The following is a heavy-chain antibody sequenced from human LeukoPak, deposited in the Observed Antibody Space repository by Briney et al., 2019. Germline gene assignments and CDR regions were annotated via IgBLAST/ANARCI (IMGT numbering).Heavy chain of an antibody. V-gene: IGHV1-8*01. CDR2: MNPNSGNT. Sequence: GASVKVSCKASGYTFTSYDINWVRQATGQGLEWMGWMNPNSGNTGYAQKLQGRVTMTTDTSTSTAYMELRSLRSDDTAVYYCARDSDDYSNYVPTLYYYYGMDVWGQGTTVTVSS. J-gene: IGHJ6*02. CDR3: ARDSDDYSNYVPTLYYYYGMDV. CDR1: GYTFTSYD. D-gene: IGHD4-4*01.